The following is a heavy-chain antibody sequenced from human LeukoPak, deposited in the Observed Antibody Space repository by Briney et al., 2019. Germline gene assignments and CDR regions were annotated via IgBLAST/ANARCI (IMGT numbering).Heavy chain of an antibody. CDR2: INPKSGGT. J-gene: IGHJ4*02. D-gene: IGHD5-12*01. V-gene: IGHV1-2*02. CDR3: ARDGLSRGDYDYRGCYFDY. CDR1: GHTFTGYY. Sequence: ASVKVSCKASGHTFTGYYMHWVRQAPGQGLERMGWINPKSGGTNYAQKFQGRVTMTRDTSISTAYMELSRLRSDDTAVYYCARDGLSRGDYDYRGCYFDYWGQGTLVTVSS.